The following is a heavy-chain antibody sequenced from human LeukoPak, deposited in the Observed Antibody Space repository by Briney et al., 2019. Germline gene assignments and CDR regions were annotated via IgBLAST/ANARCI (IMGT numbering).Heavy chain of an antibody. Sequence: SETLSLTCAVYGGPFSGYSWNWIRQPPVKGLEWIGEINHSGSTNYNPSLKSRVTISVDTSKNQFSLKLSSVTAADTAVYYCARGSPASCSGYDCLDYWGQGTQVTVSS. J-gene: IGHJ4*02. D-gene: IGHD5-12*01. CDR1: GGPFSGYS. V-gene: IGHV4-34*01. CDR3: ARGSPASCSGYDCLDY. CDR2: INHSGST.